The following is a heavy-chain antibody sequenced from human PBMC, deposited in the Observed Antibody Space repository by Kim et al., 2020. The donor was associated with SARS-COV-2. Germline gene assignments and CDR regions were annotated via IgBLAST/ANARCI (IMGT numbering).Heavy chain of an antibody. CDR3: TTDPSPISN. CDR1: GFTFSDAW. V-gene: IGHV3-15*01. J-gene: IGHJ4*02. Sequence: GGSLRLSCAASGFTFSDAWMSWVRQAPGRGLEWVGRIKKKTDGGTTDYAAPVKGRFTISRDDSKDTLYLQMNSLKTEDTAVYYCTTDPSPISNWGQGTLVTVSS. CDR2: IKKKTDGGTT.